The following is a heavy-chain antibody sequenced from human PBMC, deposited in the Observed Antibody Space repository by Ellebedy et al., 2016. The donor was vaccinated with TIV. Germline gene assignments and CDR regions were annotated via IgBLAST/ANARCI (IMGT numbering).Heavy chain of an antibody. V-gene: IGHV4-34*01. D-gene: IGHD3-22*01. J-gene: IGHJ4*02. CDR3: ARKYYYDSSSFYY. Sequence: MPSETLSLTCTVSDGSIKSYYLTWIRQPPGKGLEWIGDINHCGSTNYNPSFKSRVSISVDKSKNHFSLKLSSVTAADTAVYYCARKYYYDSSSFYYWGQGTLVTVSS. CDR2: INHCGST. CDR1: DGSIKSYY.